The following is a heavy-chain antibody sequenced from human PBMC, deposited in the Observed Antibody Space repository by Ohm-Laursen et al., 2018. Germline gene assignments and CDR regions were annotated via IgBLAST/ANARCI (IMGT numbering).Heavy chain of an antibody. D-gene: IGHD1-7*01. V-gene: IGHV1-18*01. Sequence: SSVTVSCKASGYTFASSGITWVRQAPGQGLEWMGWISAYNGNTKYAQKLQGRLTMTTDTSTSTAYMDLRSLGSGDTAVYYCARGDDWNYAFGFWGQGTLVTVSS. CDR3: ARGDDWNYAFGF. CDR2: ISAYNGNT. CDR1: GYTFASSG. J-gene: IGHJ4*02.